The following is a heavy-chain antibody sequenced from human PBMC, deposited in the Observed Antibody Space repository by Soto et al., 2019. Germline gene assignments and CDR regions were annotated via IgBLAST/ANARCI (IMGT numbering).Heavy chain of an antibody. V-gene: IGHV4-31*03. D-gene: IGHD3-22*01. CDR1: GGSISSGGYY. Sequence: QVQLQESGPGLVKPSQTLSLTCTVSGGSISSGGYYWSWIRQHPGKGLEWIGYIYYSGSTYYNPSLKSRVTISVDTSKNQFSLKLSSVTAADTAVYYCARDNDYYDSSGSGKDAFDIWGQGTMVTVSS. CDR3: ARDNDYYDSSGSGKDAFDI. J-gene: IGHJ3*02. CDR2: IYYSGST.